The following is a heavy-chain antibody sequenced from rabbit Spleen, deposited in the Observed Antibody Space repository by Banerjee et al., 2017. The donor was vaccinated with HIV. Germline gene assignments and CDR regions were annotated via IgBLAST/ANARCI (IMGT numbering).Heavy chain of an antibody. V-gene: IGHV1S45*01. Sequence: QDHLKETGGGLVQPEGSLTLTCTASGFSFSSYYMCWVRQAPGKGLEWIACIYVGSSGNTYYASWAKGRFTISKTSSTTVTLRMTSLTAADTATYFCARDLVGVIGWNFYLWGPGTLVTVS. CDR3: ARDLVGVIGWNFYL. J-gene: IGHJ4*01. CDR1: GFSFSSYY. D-gene: IGHD1-1*01. CDR2: IYVGSSGNT.